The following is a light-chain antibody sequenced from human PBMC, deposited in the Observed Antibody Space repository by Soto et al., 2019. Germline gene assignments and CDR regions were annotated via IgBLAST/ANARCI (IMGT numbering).Light chain of an antibody. CDR3: SSYTSSSTRV. Sequence: QSALTQPASVSGSPGQSITISCTGTSSDVGGYNYVSWYQQHPGKAPKLMIYEVSNRPSGVSNRFSGYKSGNTCSLTISGLQAEDEADYYCSSYTSSSTRVFGGGTKVTVL. CDR1: SSDVGGYNY. CDR2: EVS. J-gene: IGLJ3*02. V-gene: IGLV2-14*01.